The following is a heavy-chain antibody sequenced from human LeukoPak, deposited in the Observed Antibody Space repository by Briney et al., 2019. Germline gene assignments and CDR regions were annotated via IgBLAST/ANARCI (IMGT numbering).Heavy chain of an antibody. Sequence: GGSLRLSCAASGFNFDDYAMTWVRQVPGKGLQWVSGVNWNGDTTGYGDSVKGRFTVSRDNAKNSLYLQMNSLRAEDTAVYYCARTDRTWSPTGMDVWGQGATVTVSS. CDR1: GFNFDDYA. CDR2: VNWNGDTT. CDR3: ARTDRTWSPTGMDV. V-gene: IGHV3-20*04. J-gene: IGHJ6*02. D-gene: IGHD2-15*01.